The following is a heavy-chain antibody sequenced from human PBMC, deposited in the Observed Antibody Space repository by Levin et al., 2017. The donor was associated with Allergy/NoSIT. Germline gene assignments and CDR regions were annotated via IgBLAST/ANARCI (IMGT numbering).Heavy chain of an antibody. CDR3: ARGRAVRGVIFRGRGEYMDV. V-gene: IGHV3-33*01. D-gene: IGHD3-10*01. CDR2: IWYDGSNK. CDR1: GFTFSSYG. Sequence: GGSLRLSCAASGFTFSSYGMHWVRQAPGKGLEWVAVIWYDGSNKYYADSVKGRFTISRDNSKNTLYLQMNSLRAEDTAVYYCARGRAVRGVIFRGRGEYMDVWGKGTTVTVSS. J-gene: IGHJ6*03.